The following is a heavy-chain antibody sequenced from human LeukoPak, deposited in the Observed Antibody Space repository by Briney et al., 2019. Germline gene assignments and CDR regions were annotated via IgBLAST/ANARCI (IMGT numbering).Heavy chain of an antibody. Sequence: PGGSLRLSCAASGFTFDDYAMHWVRQGPGKGLGWVSLGSGDGGGTYYADSVMGRLTISRDNSKNTLYLQMNSLRTEDTALYYCAKGPDSSGYYYFDYWGQGTLVTVSS. D-gene: IGHD3-22*01. CDR3: AKGPDSSGYYYFDY. V-gene: IGHV3-43*02. CDR1: GFTFDDYA. CDR2: GSGDGGGT. J-gene: IGHJ4*02.